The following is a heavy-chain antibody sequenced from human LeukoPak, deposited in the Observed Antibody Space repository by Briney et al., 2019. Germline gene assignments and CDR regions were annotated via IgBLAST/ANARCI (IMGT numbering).Heavy chain of an antibody. Sequence: ASVKVSCKASGYTFTSYDINWVRQATGQGLEWMGWMNPNSGNTGYAQKFQGRVTMTRNTSISTAYMELSSLRSEDTAVYCCARDGRGWDYYYDSSGYYDNWFDPWGQGTLVTVSS. D-gene: IGHD3-22*01. CDR3: ARDGRGWDYYYDSSGYYDNWFDP. J-gene: IGHJ5*02. V-gene: IGHV1-8*01. CDR1: GYTFTSYD. CDR2: MNPNSGNT.